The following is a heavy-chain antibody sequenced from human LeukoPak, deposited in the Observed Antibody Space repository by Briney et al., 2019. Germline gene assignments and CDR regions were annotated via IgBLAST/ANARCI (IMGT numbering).Heavy chain of an antibody. Sequence: GESLKISCKGSGYSFANYWIEWVRQMPGKGLEWMGIIYPGDSDTRYSPSFQGQVTVSADKSISTAYLQWSSLKASDTAMYYCARLSLTGTYYYGMDVWGQGTTVTVSS. CDR2: IYPGDSDT. J-gene: IGHJ6*02. D-gene: IGHD1-7*01. V-gene: IGHV5-51*01. CDR3: ARLSLTGTYYYGMDV. CDR1: GYSFANYW.